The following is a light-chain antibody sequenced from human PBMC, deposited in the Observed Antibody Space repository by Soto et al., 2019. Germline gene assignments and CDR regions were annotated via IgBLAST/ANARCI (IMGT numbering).Light chain of an antibody. Sequence: QSVLTQPASVSGSPGQSITISCTGTSSDVGNYNYVSWYQHHPGKAPKVIIYDVSKRPSGVSNRFSGSKSGNTASLTTSGLQAEDEADYYCSSYATSSTYVFGTGTKVTVL. CDR1: SSDVGNYNY. J-gene: IGLJ1*01. V-gene: IGLV2-14*03. CDR3: SSYATSSTYV. CDR2: DVS.